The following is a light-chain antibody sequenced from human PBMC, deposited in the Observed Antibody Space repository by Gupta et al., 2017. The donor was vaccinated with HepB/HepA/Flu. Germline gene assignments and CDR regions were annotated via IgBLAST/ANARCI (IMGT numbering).Light chain of an antibody. CDR2: GNS. Sequence: QSVLTHPLSLSGAPGQRVTISCPGGSSTTVAGYDVPWYQQLPGTAPKLLIYGNSNRPSGVPDRFSGSKSGTSASLAITGLQAEDEADYYCQSYDSSLSGVVFGGGTKLTGL. J-gene: IGLJ2*01. CDR1: SSTTVAGYD. V-gene: IGLV1-40*01. CDR3: QSYDSSLSGVV.